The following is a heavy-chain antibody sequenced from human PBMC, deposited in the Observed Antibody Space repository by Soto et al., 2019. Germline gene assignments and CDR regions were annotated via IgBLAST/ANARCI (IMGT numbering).Heavy chain of an antibody. V-gene: IGHV4-59*12. Sequence: SETLSLTCTVSGGSISSYYWSWIRQPPGKGLEWIGYIYYSGSTNYNPSLKSRVTISRDNSKNTMYLQMNSLRDEDTAVYYCAKNATSGWYDSWGQGTLVTVSS. J-gene: IGHJ5*01. CDR1: GGSISSYY. CDR2: IYYSGST. CDR3: AKNATSGWYDS. D-gene: IGHD6-19*01.